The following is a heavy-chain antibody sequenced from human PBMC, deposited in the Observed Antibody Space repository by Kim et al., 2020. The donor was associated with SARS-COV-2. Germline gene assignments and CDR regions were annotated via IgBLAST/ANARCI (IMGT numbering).Heavy chain of an antibody. CDR3: ARDRGPGYYGSGSYFDY. Sequence: SETLSLTCTVSGGSISSGDYYWSWIRQPPGKGLEWIGYIYYSGSTYYNPSLKSRVTISVDTSKNQFSLKLSSVTAADTAVYYCARDRGPGYYGSGSYFDYWGQGTLVTVSS. CDR1: GGSISSGDYY. J-gene: IGHJ4*02. CDR2: IYYSGST. D-gene: IGHD3-10*01. V-gene: IGHV4-30-4*01.